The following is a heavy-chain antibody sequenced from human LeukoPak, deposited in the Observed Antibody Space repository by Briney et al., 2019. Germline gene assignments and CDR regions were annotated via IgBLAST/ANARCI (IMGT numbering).Heavy chain of an antibody. CDR3: ASGYIMGYFDY. CDR2: IRYDGINK. CDR1: GFTFTNYG. J-gene: IGHJ4*02. Sequence: PGGSLRLSCAASGFTFTNYGMHWVRQAPGKGLEWVAFIRYDGINKYYSDSVKGRFTISRDNSKNTLYLQMNSLRAEDTAVYYCASGYIMGYFDYWGQGTLVTVSS. V-gene: IGHV3-30*02. D-gene: IGHD3-22*01.